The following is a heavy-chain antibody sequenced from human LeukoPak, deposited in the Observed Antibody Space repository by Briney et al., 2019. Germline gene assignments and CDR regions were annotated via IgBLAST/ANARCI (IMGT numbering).Heavy chain of an antibody. Sequence: KPARSLRLSCTASGFPIGDYAMSWFRQAPGKGLEWVGFIRSKAYGGTTEYAASVKGRFTTSRDDSKSIAYLQMNSPKTEDTVVYYCTRDSPPGYCSGGSCYISNAFDIWGQGTMVTVAS. CDR1: GFPIGDYA. V-gene: IGHV3-49*05. CDR3: TRDSPPGYCSGGSCYISNAFDI. CDR2: IRSKAYGGTT. J-gene: IGHJ3*02. D-gene: IGHD2-15*01.